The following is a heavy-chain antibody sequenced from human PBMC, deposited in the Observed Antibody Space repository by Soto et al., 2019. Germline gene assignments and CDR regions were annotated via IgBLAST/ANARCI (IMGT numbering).Heavy chain of an antibody. CDR1: GYTLTNYG. D-gene: IGHD5-12*01. CDR2: VTPYKADT. CDR3: ATDGPSNSGNLYAFDI. V-gene: IGHV1-18*04. Sequence: QAQLVQSGAEVKKSGASVGVSCKASGYTLTNYGVTWVRQAPGQGLEWLGRVTPYKADTNSAQNLQGRVTMATDTSTNTAYLELRSLRSDVTAVYFCATDGPSNSGNLYAFDIWGQGTMVTVSA. J-gene: IGHJ3*02.